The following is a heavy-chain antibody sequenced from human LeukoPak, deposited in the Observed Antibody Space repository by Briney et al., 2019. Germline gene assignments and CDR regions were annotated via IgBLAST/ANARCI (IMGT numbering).Heavy chain of an antibody. J-gene: IGHJ5*02. Sequence: GGSLRLSCAASGFTFDDYAMHWVRQAPGKGLEWVSGISWNSGSIGYADSVKGRFTISRDNAKNSLYLQMNSLRAEDTALYYCAKDSGGWYVRDGWFDPWGQGTLVTVSS. D-gene: IGHD3-10*02. CDR1: GFTFDDYA. CDR2: ISWNSGSI. CDR3: AKDSGGWYVRDGWFDP. V-gene: IGHV3-9*01.